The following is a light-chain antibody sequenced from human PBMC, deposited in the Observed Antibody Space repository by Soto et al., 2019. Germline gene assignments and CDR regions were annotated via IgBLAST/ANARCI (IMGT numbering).Light chain of an antibody. Sequence: DTQLTQSPSFLSASVGHRVTITFRASQGISSYLAWYQQRAGKAPKFLMYAAPTLQSGVPSRFSGSGSATEFALTISSLQHEDFATYYCQQLKNYPLTFGGG. CDR3: QQLKNYPLT. CDR2: AAP. V-gene: IGKV1-9*01. CDR1: QGISSY. J-gene: IGKJ4*01.